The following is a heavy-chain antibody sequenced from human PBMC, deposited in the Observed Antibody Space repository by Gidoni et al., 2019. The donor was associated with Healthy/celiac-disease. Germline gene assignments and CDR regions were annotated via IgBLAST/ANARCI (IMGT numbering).Heavy chain of an antibody. J-gene: IGHJ6*02. D-gene: IGHD4-17*01. Sequence: QVQLVESGGGVVQPGRSLRLSCAASGFTFSSYGMHWVRQAPGKGLEWVAVISYDGSNKYYADSVKGRFTISRDNSKNTLYLQMNSLRAEDTAVYYCAKDMTTYYYYGMDVWGQGTTVTVSS. V-gene: IGHV3-30*18. CDR2: ISYDGSNK. CDR1: GFTFSSYG. CDR3: AKDMTTYYYYGMDV.